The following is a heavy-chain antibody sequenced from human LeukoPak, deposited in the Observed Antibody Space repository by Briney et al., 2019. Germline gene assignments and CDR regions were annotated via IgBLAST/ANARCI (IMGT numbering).Heavy chain of an antibody. CDR1: GFTFSSYA. V-gene: IGHV3-30-3*01. CDR3: ARDLTTVTTNY. Sequence: TGGSLRLSCAASGFTFSSYAMHWVRQAPGKGLEWVAVISYDGSNEYYADSVKGRLTISRDNSKNTLYLQMNSLRAEDTAVYYCARDLTTVTTNYWGQGTLVTVSS. J-gene: IGHJ4*02. CDR2: ISYDGSNE. D-gene: IGHD4-17*01.